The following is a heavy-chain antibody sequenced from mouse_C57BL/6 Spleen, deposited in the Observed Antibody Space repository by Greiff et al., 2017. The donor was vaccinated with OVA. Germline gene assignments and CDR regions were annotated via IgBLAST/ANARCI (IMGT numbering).Heavy chain of an antibody. CDR1: GYTFTSYW. J-gene: IGHJ2*01. V-gene: IGHV1-50*01. CDR2: IDPSDSYT. Sequence: VQLQQPGAELVKPGASVKLSCKASGYTFTSYWMQWVKQRPGQGLEWIGEIDPSDSYTNYNQKFKGKATLTVDTSSSTAYMQLSSLTSEDSAVYYCARLGGYYFDYWGQGTTLTVSS. CDR3: ARLGGYYFDY.